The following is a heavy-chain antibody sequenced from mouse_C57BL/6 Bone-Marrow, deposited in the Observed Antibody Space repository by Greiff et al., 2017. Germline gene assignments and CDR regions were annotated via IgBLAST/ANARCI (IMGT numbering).Heavy chain of an antibody. V-gene: IGHV5-6*01. J-gene: IGHJ4*01. CDR3: TTSPLYDGYWYYAMDY. D-gene: IGHD2-3*01. CDR2: ISSGGSYT. Sequence: EVHLVESGGDLVKPGGSLKLSCAASGFTFSSYGMSWVRQTPDKRLEWVATISSGGSYTYYPDSVKGRFTISRDNAKNTLYLQMSSLKSEDTAMYYCTTSPLYDGYWYYAMDYWGQGTSVTVSS. CDR1: GFTFSSYG.